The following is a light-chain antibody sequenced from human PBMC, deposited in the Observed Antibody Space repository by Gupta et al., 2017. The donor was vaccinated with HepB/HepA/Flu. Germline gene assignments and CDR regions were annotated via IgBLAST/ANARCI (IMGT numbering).Light chain of an antibody. CDR1: SSNIGNYY. CDR3: GTWDSSLSAFV. V-gene: IGLV1-51*01. CDR2: DTN. J-gene: IGLJ3*02. Sequence: QAVLTQPPSVSAAPGQRVTISCSGSSSNIGNYYVSWFQQLPGRAPKVLMYDTNKRPSGIPDRISDSKSGTSATLAINGLQTGEEADYYCGTWDSSLSAFVFGVGTTLPVL.